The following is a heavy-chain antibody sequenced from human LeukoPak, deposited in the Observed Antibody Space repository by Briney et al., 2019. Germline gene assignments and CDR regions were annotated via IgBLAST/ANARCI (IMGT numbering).Heavy chain of an antibody. CDR2: IRYDGSNK. CDR3: AKDLSPHIVVVTALNWFDP. Sequence: GGSLRLSCAASGFTFSSYGMHWVRQAPGKGLEWVTFIRYDGSNKYYADSVKGRFTISRDNSKNTLYLQMNSLRAEDTAVYYCAKDLSPHIVVVTALNWFDPWDQGTLVTVSS. D-gene: IGHD2-21*02. CDR1: GFTFSSYG. J-gene: IGHJ5*02. V-gene: IGHV3-30*02.